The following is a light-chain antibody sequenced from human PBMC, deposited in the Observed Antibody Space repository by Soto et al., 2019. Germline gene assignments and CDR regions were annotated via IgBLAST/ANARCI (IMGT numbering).Light chain of an antibody. Sequence: IHLTQSPSSLSASVCTRVTITCRASQSIRSYLNWYQQKPGKAPKLLIYAASSLQTGVSSRFSGSGSGTDFTLTISNLQPEDFATYYCQQTSSTPTFGGGTKVDIK. CDR3: QQTSSTPT. CDR1: QSIRSY. V-gene: IGKV1-39*01. CDR2: AAS. J-gene: IGKJ4*01.